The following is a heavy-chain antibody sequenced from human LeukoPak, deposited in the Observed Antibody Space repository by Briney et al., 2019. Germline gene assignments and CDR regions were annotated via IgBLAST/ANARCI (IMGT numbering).Heavy chain of an antibody. D-gene: IGHD5-12*01. Sequence: GGSLRLSCAASGFTYISYGMHWVRQAPGKGLEWVAFIRYDGSNKYYADSVKGRFTISRDNSKNTLYLQMKSLRAEDTAVYYCAKGGGYEAQYYYYYLDVWGKGTTVTISS. CDR3: AKGGGYEAQYYYYYLDV. CDR2: IRYDGSNK. J-gene: IGHJ6*03. CDR1: GFTYISYG. V-gene: IGHV3-30*02.